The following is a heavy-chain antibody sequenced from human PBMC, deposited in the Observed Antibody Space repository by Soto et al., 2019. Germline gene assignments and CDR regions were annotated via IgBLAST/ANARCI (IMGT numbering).Heavy chain of an antibody. CDR2: ISGSGGST. CDR1: GFTFSSYA. CDR3: AKAVVVVLVGRYFDY. J-gene: IGHJ4*02. D-gene: IGHD2-15*01. V-gene: IGHV3-23*01. Sequence: PGGSLRLSCAASGFTFSSYAMSWVRQAPGKGLEWVSAISGSGGSTYYADSVKGRFTISRGNSKNTLYLQMNSLRAEDTAVYYCAKAVVVVLVGRYFDYWGQGTLVTVSS.